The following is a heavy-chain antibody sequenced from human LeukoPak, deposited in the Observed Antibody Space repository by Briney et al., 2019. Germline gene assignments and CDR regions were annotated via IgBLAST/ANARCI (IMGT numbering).Heavy chain of an antibody. CDR1: GGSISSYY. Sequence: SETLSLTCTVSGGSISSYYWSWIRQPAGKGLEWIGRIYTSGSTNYNPSLKSRVTMSVDTSKNQFSLKLSSVTAADTAVYYCTRSSRRYYDGSSCYYSSWYYYYMDVWGKGTTVTVSS. D-gene: IGHD3-22*01. CDR3: TRSSRRYYDGSSCYYSSWYYYYMDV. J-gene: IGHJ6*03. V-gene: IGHV4-4*07. CDR2: IYTSGST.